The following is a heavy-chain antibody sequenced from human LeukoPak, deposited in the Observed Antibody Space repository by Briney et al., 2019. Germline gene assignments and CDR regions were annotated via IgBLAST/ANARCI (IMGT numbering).Heavy chain of an antibody. Sequence: DPSETLSLTCTVSGGSVSNYHWSWIRQPPGKGLEWIGYILNSGSATYNPSLKSRVTISVDTSKNQFSLKVSSMTAADTAIYYCPRGRDGYDPWGQGTLVIVSS. CDR1: GGSVSNYH. CDR3: PRGRDGYDP. D-gene: IGHD5-24*01. CDR2: ILNSGSA. J-gene: IGHJ5*02. V-gene: IGHV4-59*02.